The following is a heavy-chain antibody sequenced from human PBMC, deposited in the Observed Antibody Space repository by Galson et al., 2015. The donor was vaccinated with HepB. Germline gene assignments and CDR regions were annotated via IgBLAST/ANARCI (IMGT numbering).Heavy chain of an antibody. V-gene: IGHV4-59*08. Sequence: ETLSLTCTVSGDSISFYYWTWIRQPPGKGLEWMGNINYSGSTNYNPSLKSRVTISVDTSKNQFSLKLSSVTASDTAVYYCARHRLRDTGTTSLDHWGQGTLVTVSS. CDR2: INYSGST. J-gene: IGHJ4*02. D-gene: IGHD1-1*01. CDR3: ARHRLRDTGTTSLDH. CDR1: GDSISFYY.